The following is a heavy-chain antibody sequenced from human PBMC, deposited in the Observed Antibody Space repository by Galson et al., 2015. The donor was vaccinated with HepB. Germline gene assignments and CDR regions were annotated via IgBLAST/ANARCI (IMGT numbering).Heavy chain of an antibody. Sequence: SLRLSCAAFGFTFTSYSMNWVRQAPGKGLEWVSYISSSSNYIYYADSVKGRFTISRDNAKKSLYLQMNSLRAEDTAVYYCARENDYGDENFDYWGQGTLVTVSS. J-gene: IGHJ4*02. D-gene: IGHD4-17*01. CDR2: ISSSSNYI. CDR3: ARENDYGDENFDY. CDR1: GFTFTSYS. V-gene: IGHV3-21*01.